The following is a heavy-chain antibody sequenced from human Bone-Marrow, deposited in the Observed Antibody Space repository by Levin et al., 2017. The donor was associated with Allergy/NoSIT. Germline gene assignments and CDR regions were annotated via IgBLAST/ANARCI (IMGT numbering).Heavy chain of an antibody. CDR2: IYYSGSI. CDR1: GGSISSSY. Sequence: SQTLSLTCTVSGGSISSSYWSWIRQPPGKGLEWIGYIYYSGSINYNPSLKSRVTISVDTSKNQFSLKLSSVTAADTAVYYCARVSCSSTSCPHRDAFDIWGQGTMVTVSS. V-gene: IGHV4-59*01. J-gene: IGHJ3*02. CDR3: ARVSCSSTSCPHRDAFDI. D-gene: IGHD2-2*01.